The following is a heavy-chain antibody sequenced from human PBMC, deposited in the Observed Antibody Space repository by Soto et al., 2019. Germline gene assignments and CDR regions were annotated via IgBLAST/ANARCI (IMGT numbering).Heavy chain of an antibody. V-gene: IGHV4-59*08. CDR3: ARGNYCSGGPCYYFFDN. CDR1: GGSFSPNY. J-gene: IGHJ4*02. CDR2: IYYGGST. D-gene: IGHD2-15*01. Sequence: SETLSLTCTVSGGSFSPNYWSWIRQPPGKGLEWIGHIYYGGSTYYNPSLKSRVTISVDTSKKQFSLKLSSVTAADTAVYYCARGNYCSGGPCYYFFDNWGQGTLVTVSS.